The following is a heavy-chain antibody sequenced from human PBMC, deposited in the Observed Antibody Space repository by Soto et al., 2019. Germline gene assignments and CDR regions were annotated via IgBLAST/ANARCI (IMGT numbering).Heavy chain of an antibody. V-gene: IGHV3-21*01. J-gene: IGHJ4*02. CDR2: ISSESSYI. CDR3: ARDPRGGSEIDF. CDR1: GFTFSIYS. D-gene: IGHD1-26*01. Sequence: EVQLVESGGGLVKPAGSLTLSCSASGFTFSIYSMNWVRQTPGKGLEWVSSISSESSYIYYADSVEGRFTISRDNAKNSLYLQMNNLRVEDTAIYYCARDPRGGSEIDFWGKGTLVTVSS.